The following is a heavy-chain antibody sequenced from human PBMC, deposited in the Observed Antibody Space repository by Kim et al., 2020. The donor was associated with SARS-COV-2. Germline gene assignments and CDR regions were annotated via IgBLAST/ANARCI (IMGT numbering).Heavy chain of an antibody. V-gene: IGHV4-39*01. Sequence: SETLSLTCTVSGGSISSSSYYWGWIRQPPGKGLEWIGSIYYSGSTYYNPSLKSRVTISVDTSKNQFSLKLSSVTAADTAVYYCARLGAAAWVVVAARAAFDIWGQGTMVTVSS. CDR2: IYYSGST. D-gene: IGHD2-15*01. J-gene: IGHJ3*02. CDR1: GGSISSSSYY. CDR3: ARLGAAAWVVVAARAAFDI.